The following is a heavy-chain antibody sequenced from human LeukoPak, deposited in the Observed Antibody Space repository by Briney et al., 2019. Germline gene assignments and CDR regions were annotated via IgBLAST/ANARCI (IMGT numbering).Heavy chain of an antibody. CDR1: GFTFGTYA. D-gene: IGHD4-17*01. CDR2: IGGNVGST. CDR3: AKDIYGDYGGFDY. Sequence: GGSLRLSCAASGFTFGTYAMSWVRQAPRKGLEWVSGIGGNVGSTYYADSVKGRFTVSRDNSKNTLYLQMNSLRAEDTAVYYCAKDIYGDYGGFDYWGQGTLVTVSS. J-gene: IGHJ4*02. V-gene: IGHV3-23*01.